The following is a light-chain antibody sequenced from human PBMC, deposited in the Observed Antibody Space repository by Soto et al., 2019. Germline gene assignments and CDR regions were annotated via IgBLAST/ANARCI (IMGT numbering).Light chain of an antibody. CDR2: AVS. V-gene: IGKV1-12*01. Sequence: DIQMTQSPSSVSASVGDRVTITCRASQGINNWLAWYQQKPGKAPELLIYAVSYLQSGVPSRFSGSGSGADFTLTISSLQPEDFATYYCQQSYTIPWMFGQGTKVDIK. CDR1: QGINNW. CDR3: QQSYTIPWM. J-gene: IGKJ1*01.